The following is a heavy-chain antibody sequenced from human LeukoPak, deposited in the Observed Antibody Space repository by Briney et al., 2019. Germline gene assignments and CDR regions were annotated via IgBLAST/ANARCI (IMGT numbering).Heavy chain of an antibody. CDR2: FDPEDGET. V-gene: IGHV1-24*01. Sequence: GASVKVSCKVSGYTLTELSMHWVRQAPGKGLEWMGGFDPEDGETIYAQKFQGRVTMTEDTSTDTAYMELSSLRSEDTAVYYCATVLLYSSGFPFDPWGQGTLVTVSS. D-gene: IGHD6-19*01. CDR1: GYTLTELS. CDR3: ATVLLYSSGFPFDP. J-gene: IGHJ5*02.